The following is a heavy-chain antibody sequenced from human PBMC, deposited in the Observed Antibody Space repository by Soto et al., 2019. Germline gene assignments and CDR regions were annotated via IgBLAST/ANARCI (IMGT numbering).Heavy chain of an antibody. D-gene: IGHD3-9*01. CDR1: GGSFSGYY. CDR3: ARGQRYFDWLLWAFDY. V-gene: IGHV4-34*01. Sequence: SETLSLTCAVYGGSFSGYYWSWIRQPPGKGLEWTGEINHSGSTNYNPSLKSRVTISVDTSKNQFSLKLSSVTAADTAVYYCARGQRYFDWLLWAFDYWGQGTLVTVSS. CDR2: INHSGST. J-gene: IGHJ4*02.